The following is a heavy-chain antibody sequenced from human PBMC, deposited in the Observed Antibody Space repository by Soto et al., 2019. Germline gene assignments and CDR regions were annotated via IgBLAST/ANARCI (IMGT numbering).Heavy chain of an antibody. CDR2: IYYSGTT. Sequence: QVQLQESGPGLVKPSQTLSLTCTVSGGSISSGGYYWSWIRQHPGKGLEWIGYIYYSGTTYYNPSLKSRVTISVDTSKNQSSPKLSAGTAAYTAVDYCARTPLDWGQGTLVTVSS. J-gene: IGHJ4*02. V-gene: IGHV4-31*03. CDR1: GGSISSGGYY. CDR3: ARTPLD.